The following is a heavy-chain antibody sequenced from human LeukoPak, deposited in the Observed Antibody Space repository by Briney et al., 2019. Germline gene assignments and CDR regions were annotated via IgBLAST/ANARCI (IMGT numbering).Heavy chain of an antibody. D-gene: IGHD6-19*01. CDR1: GASISSSDYY. CDR3: ASGGYSSGWYGSFDI. Sequence: SETLSLTCTVSGASISSSDYYWGWIRQPPGKGLEWIGSLYSGGLAYYNPSLKSRVTISVDTSKNQFSLKVTSVTAADTAVYSCASGGYSSGWYGSFDIWGQWTVVTVSS. J-gene: IGHJ3*02. V-gene: IGHV4-39*01. CDR2: LYSGGLA.